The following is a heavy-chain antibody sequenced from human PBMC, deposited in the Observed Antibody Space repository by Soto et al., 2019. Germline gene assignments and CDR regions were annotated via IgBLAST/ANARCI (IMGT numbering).Heavy chain of an antibody. CDR3: ARGRRANFAP. V-gene: IGHV1-8*01. Sequence: ASVKVSCTASGYTFSSYDIMLVRPAKGQGLEWMGWMNPNSGNTGFAERFQGRVTLARDTYISTAYMELSNLRPEDTAVYYCARGRRANFAPWGQGPLVTVSS. CDR1: GYTFSSYD. CDR2: MNPNSGNT. D-gene: IGHD6-25*01. J-gene: IGHJ5*02.